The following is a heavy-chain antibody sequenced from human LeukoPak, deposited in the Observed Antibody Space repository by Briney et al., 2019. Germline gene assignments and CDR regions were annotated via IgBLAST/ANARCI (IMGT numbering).Heavy chain of an antibody. Sequence: PRGSLRLSCAPSGFTFSIYGMHWVRHAPDKGLGWVAFILYEVSNKYYTDSLKGRFSISRDNSKNTLYMQMHSLRAQHTAVYYCAKDPLEYSSSSGGWYDYWGQATLVTVSS. CDR2: ILYEVSNK. V-gene: IGHV3-30*02. D-gene: IGHD6-6*01. J-gene: IGHJ4*02. CDR3: AKDPLEYSSSSGGWYDY. CDR1: GFTFSIYG.